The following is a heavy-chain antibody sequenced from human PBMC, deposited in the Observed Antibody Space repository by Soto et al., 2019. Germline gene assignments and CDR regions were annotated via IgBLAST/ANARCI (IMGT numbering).Heavy chain of an antibody. CDR2: ISGSGGST. CDR3: AKGPPRIAAAGTGGAFDI. J-gene: IGHJ3*02. CDR1: GFTFSSYA. D-gene: IGHD6-13*01. Sequence: EVQLLESGGGLVQPGGSLRHSCAASGFTFSSYAMSWVRQAPGKGLEWVSAISGSGGSTYYADSVKGRFTISRDNSKNTLYLQMNSLRAEDTAVYYCAKGPPRIAAAGTGGAFDIWGQGTMVTVSS. V-gene: IGHV3-23*01.